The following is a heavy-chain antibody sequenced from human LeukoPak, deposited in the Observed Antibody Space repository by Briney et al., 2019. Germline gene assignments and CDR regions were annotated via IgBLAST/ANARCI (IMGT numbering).Heavy chain of an antibody. Sequence: SGPTLVKPTQTLTLTCTFSGFSLSTSGVGVGWIRQPPGKALEWLALIYWNDDKRYSPSLKSRLTITKDTSKNQVVLTMTSMDPVDTATYYCAHREGYDSSGYHPYFDYWGQGTLVTVSS. CDR2: IYWNDDK. V-gene: IGHV2-5*01. J-gene: IGHJ4*02. D-gene: IGHD3-22*01. CDR3: AHREGYDSSGYHPYFDY. CDR1: GFSLSTSGVG.